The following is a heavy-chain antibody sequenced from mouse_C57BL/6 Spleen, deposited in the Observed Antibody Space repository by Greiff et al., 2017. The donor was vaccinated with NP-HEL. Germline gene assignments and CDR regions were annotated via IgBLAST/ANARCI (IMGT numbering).Heavy chain of an antibody. V-gene: IGHV2-6-1*01. CDR3: ARHGDYDSTWFAY. CDR2: IWSDGST. J-gene: IGHJ3*01. CDR1: GFSLTSYG. D-gene: IGHD2-4*01. Sequence: VKLVESGPGLVAPSQSLSITCTVSGFSLTSYGVHWVRQPPGKGLEWLVVIWSDGSTTYNSALKSRLSISKDNSKSQVFLKMNSLQTDDTAMYYCARHGDYDSTWFAYWGQGTLVTVSA.